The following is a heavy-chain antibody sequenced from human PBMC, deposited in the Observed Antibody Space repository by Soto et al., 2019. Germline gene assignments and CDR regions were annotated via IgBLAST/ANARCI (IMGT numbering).Heavy chain of an antibody. CDR3: ARDRGGRYYSDY. V-gene: IGHV3-21*01. Sequence: WGSLRISCAASVFTFSIYSMNWVRQAPGKGLEWVSSISSSSSYIYYADSVKGRFTISRDNAKNSLYLQMNSLRAEDTAVYYCARDRGGRYYSDYWGQGTLVTVSS. CDR1: VFTFSIYS. D-gene: IGHD1-26*01. CDR2: ISSSSSYI. J-gene: IGHJ4*02.